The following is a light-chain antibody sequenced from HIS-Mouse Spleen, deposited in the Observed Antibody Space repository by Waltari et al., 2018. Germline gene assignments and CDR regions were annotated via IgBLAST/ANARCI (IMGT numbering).Light chain of an antibody. V-gene: IGKV3-11*01. CDR1: QSVSSY. CDR2: DAS. CDR3: QQRSNWPPT. Sequence: EIVLTQSPATLSFSPGVRATLSCRASQSVSSYLAWYQQKPGQAPRLLIYDASNRATGIPARFSGSGSVTDFTLTISSLEPEDFAVYYCQQRSNWPPTFGQGTKVEIK. J-gene: IGKJ1*01.